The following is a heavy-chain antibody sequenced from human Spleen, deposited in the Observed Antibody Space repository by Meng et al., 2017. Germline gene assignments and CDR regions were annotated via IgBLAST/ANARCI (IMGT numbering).Heavy chain of an antibody. CDR3: ARDEDISAAGKLFGDY. Sequence: GESLKISCAASGFTFDTYAMSWVRQAPGKGLEWVSSLGGGDDIFYADSVKGRFTFSRDNSKNTLSLQMNGLRAEDTAVYYCARDEDISAAGKLFGDYWGQGTVVTVSS. V-gene: IGHV3-23*01. D-gene: IGHD6-13*01. J-gene: IGHJ4*02. CDR2: LGGGDDI. CDR1: GFTFDTYA.